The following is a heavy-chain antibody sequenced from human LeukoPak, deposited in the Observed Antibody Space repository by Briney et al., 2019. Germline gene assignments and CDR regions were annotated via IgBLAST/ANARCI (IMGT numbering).Heavy chain of an antibody. J-gene: IGHJ1*01. CDR2: IIPTLGIA. D-gene: IGHD3-22*01. Sequence: SVKVSCKASGGTFSSYTISWVRQAPGQGVEWMGRIIPTLGIANYAQKFQGRVTITADKSTSTAYMELSSLRSEDTAVYYCAAYYYDSSGYYYGPLEYFQHWGQGTLVTVSS. CDR1: GGTFSSYT. V-gene: IGHV1-69*02. CDR3: AAYYYDSSGYYYGPLEYFQH.